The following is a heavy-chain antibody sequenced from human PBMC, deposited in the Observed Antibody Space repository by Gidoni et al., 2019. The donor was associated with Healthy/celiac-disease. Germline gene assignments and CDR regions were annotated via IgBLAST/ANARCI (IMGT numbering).Heavy chain of an antibody. CDR2: FDPEEGET. V-gene: IGHV1-24*01. Sequence: QVQLVQSGAEVKKPGASVKVSCKVSGYTLTESSMHWVRQAPGKGLEWMGGFDPEEGETIYAQKFKVRVTMTEDTSTVTAYMELSSLRSEDTAVYYCATLLQYWFDPWGQGTLVTVSS. CDR3: ATLLQYWFDP. D-gene: IGHD1-1*01. J-gene: IGHJ5*02. CDR1: GYTLTESS.